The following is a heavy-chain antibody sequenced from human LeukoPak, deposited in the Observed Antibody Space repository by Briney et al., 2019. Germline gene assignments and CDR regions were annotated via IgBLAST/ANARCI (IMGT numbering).Heavy chain of an antibody. D-gene: IGHD1-26*01. Sequence: GGSLRLSCVASGFSFSTMNWVRQAPGKGLEWVSSISSSSTYIYYRDSVKGRFTISRDNAKNSLYLQMNSLRAEDTALYYCASGGIYYGAAFDFWGQETLVTVSS. CDR3: ASGGIYYGAAFDF. CDR2: ISSSSTYI. V-gene: IGHV3-21*04. CDR1: GFSFST. J-gene: IGHJ4*02.